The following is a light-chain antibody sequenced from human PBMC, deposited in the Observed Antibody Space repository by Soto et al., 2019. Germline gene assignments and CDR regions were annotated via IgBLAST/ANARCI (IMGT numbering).Light chain of an antibody. CDR2: GAS. Sequence: EIVMTQSPATLSVSPGERATLSCRASQSVSSNLAWYQQKPGQAPRLLIYGASTRATGIPARFSGSGSGTEFTLTISSLQSEDFAVYCCQQYNYWPPAFGGGTKVEI. V-gene: IGKV3-15*01. CDR1: QSVSSN. J-gene: IGKJ4*01. CDR3: QQYNYWPPA.